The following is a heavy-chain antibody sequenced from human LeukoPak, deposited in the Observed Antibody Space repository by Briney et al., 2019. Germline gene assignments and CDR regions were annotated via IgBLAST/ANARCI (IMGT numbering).Heavy chain of an antibody. J-gene: IGHJ5*02. D-gene: IGHD6-13*01. CDR3: ARGKPGSSNPTWSYNWFDP. V-gene: IGHV1-18*01. CDR1: GYTFTSYG. Sequence: GASVKVSCKASGYTFTSYGISWVRQAPGQGLEWMGWISAYNGNTNYAQKFQGRVTMTRDMSTSTVYMELSSLRSEDTAVYYCARGKPGSSNPTWSYNWFDPWGQGTLVTVSS. CDR2: ISAYNGNT.